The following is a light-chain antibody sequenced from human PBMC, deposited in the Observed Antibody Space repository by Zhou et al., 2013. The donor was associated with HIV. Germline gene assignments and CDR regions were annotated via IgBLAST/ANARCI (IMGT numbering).Light chain of an antibody. V-gene: IGKV3-20*01. Sequence: EIVLTQSPGTLSLSPGERATLSCRASQTVSSTYLAWYQQKSGQAPRLLIYGASNRATAIPDRFSGSGSGTEFALTISGLEPEDFALYYCQQRSDLVTFGGGTKVE. CDR2: GAS. CDR1: QTVSSTY. CDR3: QQRSDLVT. J-gene: IGKJ4*01.